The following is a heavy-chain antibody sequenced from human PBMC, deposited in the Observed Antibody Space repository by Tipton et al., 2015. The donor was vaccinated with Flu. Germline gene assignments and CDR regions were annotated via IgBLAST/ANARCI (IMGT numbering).Heavy chain of an antibody. Sequence: TLSLTCTVSSGSIRSTNYFCAWIRQPPGKRLELIGSIYPSGTTYYNPSLKSRVTISVDTSKSQFSLKLTSVTAADTAVYYRASTSNYGRSIEPNFDYWGQGTLVTVSS. J-gene: IGHJ4*02. V-gene: IGHV4-39*07. CDR2: IYPSGTT. CDR3: ASTSNYGRSIEPNFDY. D-gene: IGHD3-10*01. CDR1: SGSIRSTNYF.